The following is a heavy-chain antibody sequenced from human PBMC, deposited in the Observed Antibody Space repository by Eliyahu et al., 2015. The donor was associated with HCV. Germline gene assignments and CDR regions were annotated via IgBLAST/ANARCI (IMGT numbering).Heavy chain of an antibody. CDR1: GFTVSSNY. CDR2: IYSGGST. D-gene: IGHD3-10*01. J-gene: IGHJ4*02. CDR3: ARDGWFGSQFRG. V-gene: IGHV3-53*01. Sequence: EVQLVESGGGLIQPGGSLRLSCAASGFTVSSNYMXWVRQAQGKGLEWVSVIYSGGSTYYADSVKGRFTISRDNSKNTLYLQMNSLRAEDTAVYYCARDGWFGSQFRGGGQGTLVTVSS.